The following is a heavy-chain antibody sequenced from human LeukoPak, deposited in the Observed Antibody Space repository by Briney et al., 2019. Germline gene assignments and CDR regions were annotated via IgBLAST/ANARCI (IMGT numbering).Heavy chain of an antibody. CDR3: ARGTGTTYY. J-gene: IGHJ4*02. Sequence: QTGGSLRLSCAASGFTFSSYAMHWVRQAPGKGLEWVAVISYDGSNKYYADSVKGRFTISRDNSKNTLYLQMNSLRVEDTAVYYCARGTGTTYYWGQGTLATVSS. CDR2: ISYDGSNK. V-gene: IGHV3-30*01. CDR1: GFTFSSYA. D-gene: IGHD1-7*01.